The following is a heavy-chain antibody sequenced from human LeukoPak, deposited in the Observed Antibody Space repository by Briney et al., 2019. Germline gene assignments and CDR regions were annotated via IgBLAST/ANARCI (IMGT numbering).Heavy chain of an antibody. Sequence: PSETLSLTCAVYGGSLSGYYWSWIRQPPGKGLEWIGEINHSGSTNYNPSLKSRVTISVDTSKNQFSLKLSSVTAADTAVYYCARRPTYDSSGYYSGQYYFDYWGQGTLVTVSS. V-gene: IGHV4-34*01. CDR3: ARRPTYDSSGYYSGQYYFDY. CDR2: INHSGST. D-gene: IGHD3-22*01. J-gene: IGHJ4*02. CDR1: GGSLSGYY.